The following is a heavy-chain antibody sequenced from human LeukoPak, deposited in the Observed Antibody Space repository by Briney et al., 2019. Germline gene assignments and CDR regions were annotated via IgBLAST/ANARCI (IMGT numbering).Heavy chain of an antibody. V-gene: IGHV5-51*01. CDR1: GYNFASYW. CDR2: IYPADSHT. Sequence: GESLKISCKGSGYNFASYWIGWVRQMPGEGLEWMGIIYPADSHTRYNPSFEGQVTISADKSISTAYLQWSSLKASDTAIYYCARRDEILRGAITYFDYWGQGTLVTVSS. CDR3: ARRDEILRGAITYFDY. J-gene: IGHJ4*02. D-gene: IGHD3-10*01.